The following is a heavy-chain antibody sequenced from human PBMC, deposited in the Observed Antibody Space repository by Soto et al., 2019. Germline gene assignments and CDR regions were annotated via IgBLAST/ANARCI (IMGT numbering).Heavy chain of an antibody. D-gene: IGHD4-4*01. J-gene: IGHJ6*02. Sequence: ASVKVSCKASGYTFTSYYMHWVRQAPGQGLEWMGIINPSGGSTSYAQKFQGRVTMTRDTSTSTVYMELSSLRSEDTAVYYCARDGSKVTTYYYYYGMDVWGQGTTVTVSS. V-gene: IGHV1-46*01. CDR2: INPSGGST. CDR3: ARDGSKVTTYYYYYGMDV. CDR1: GYTFTSYY.